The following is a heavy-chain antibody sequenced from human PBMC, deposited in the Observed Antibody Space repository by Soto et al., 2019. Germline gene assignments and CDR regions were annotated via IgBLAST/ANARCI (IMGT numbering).Heavy chain of an antibody. J-gene: IGHJ5*02. V-gene: IGHV1-69*06. D-gene: IGHD3-22*01. CDR1: GGTFSSYA. CDR3: ASHYYDSSGYFPNWFDP. CDR2: IIPIFGTA. Sequence: SVKVSCKASGGTFSSYAISWVRQAPGQGLEWMGGIIPIFGTANYAQKFQGRVTITADKSTSTAYMELSSLRSEDTAVYYCASHYYDSSGYFPNWFDPWGQGTLVTVSS.